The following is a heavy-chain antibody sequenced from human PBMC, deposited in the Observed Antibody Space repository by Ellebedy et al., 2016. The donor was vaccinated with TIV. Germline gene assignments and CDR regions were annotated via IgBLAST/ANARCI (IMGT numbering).Heavy chain of an antibody. CDR3: ARGQALAPSGGYLVLIDY. CDR2: ISSSSSYI. CDR1: GFTFSSYS. J-gene: IGHJ4*02. Sequence: GESLKISXAASGFTFSSYSMNWVRQAPGKGLEWVSSISSSSSYIYYADSVKGRFTISRDNAKNSLFLQMNSLRAEDTAVYYCARGQALAPSGGYLVLIDYWGQGTLVTVSS. V-gene: IGHV3-21*01. D-gene: IGHD1-26*01.